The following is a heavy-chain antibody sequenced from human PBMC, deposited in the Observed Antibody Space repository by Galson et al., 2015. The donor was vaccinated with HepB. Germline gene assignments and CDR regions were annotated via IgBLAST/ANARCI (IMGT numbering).Heavy chain of an antibody. V-gene: IGHV6-1*01. CDR3: ERVGGTIYYYGMDV. Sequence: CAISGDSVSNNNVAWYWIRQSPSRGLEGLGRTYYRAKWYNDYAESVRGRIAIKPDTSKNQLSLQLNSVTPEDTAVYYCERVGGTIYYYGMDVWGQGTTVTVSS. J-gene: IGHJ6*02. D-gene: IGHD2-2*01. CDR1: GDSVSNNNVA. CDR2: TYYRAKWYN.